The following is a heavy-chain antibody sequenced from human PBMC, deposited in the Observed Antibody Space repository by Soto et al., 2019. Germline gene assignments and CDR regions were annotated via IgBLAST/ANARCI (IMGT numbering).Heavy chain of an antibody. CDR1: GGSISSGGYS. J-gene: IGHJ6*02. V-gene: IGHV4-30-2*01. CDR3: ARGGSWFGELLLLPLYYYYGMDV. D-gene: IGHD3-10*01. CDR2: IYHSGST. Sequence: QLQLQESGSGLVKPSQTLSLTCAVSGGSISSGGYSWSWIRQPPGKGLEWIGYIYHSGSTYYNPSLQSRVIISVDRSKNQFSLKLGSVTAAATAVYYCARGGSWFGELLLLPLYYYYGMDVWGQGTTVTVSS.